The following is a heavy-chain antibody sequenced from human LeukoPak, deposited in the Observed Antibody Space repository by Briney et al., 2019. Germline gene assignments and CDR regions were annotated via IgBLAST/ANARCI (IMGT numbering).Heavy chain of an antibody. Sequence: GGSLRLSCAASGFTFSSYAMSWVRQAPGKGLEWVSAISASGGSTNYADSVKGRFAISRDNSKNTLYLQMNSLRAEDTAVYYCAKRIFGYSSGWYDYWGQRTLVTVSS. CDR2: ISASGGST. V-gene: IGHV3-23*01. CDR3: AKRIFGYSSGWYDY. J-gene: IGHJ4*02. D-gene: IGHD6-19*01. CDR1: GFTFSSYA.